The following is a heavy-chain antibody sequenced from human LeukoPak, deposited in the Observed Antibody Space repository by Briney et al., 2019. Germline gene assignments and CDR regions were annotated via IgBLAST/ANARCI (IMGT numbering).Heavy chain of an antibody. CDR2: ITTKASNYAT. D-gene: IGHD6-19*01. Sequence: GGSLRLSCEASGFTFSGSDIHWVRQASGKGLEWVGRITTKASNYATAYGASVKGRFTISRDDSENTAYLQMNSLNTEDTAVYYCTTYRSGHYWGQGTLVTVSS. CDR3: TTYRSGHY. V-gene: IGHV3-73*01. J-gene: IGHJ4*02. CDR1: GFTFSGSD.